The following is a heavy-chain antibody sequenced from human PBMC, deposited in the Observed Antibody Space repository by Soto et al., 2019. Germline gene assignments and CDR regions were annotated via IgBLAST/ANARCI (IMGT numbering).Heavy chain of an antibody. D-gene: IGHD3-16*01. CDR3: AMVDNYVTPTPQDV. CDR1: GYIFVNYG. V-gene: IGHV1-18*01. CDR2: ISPYSGNP. Sequence: QVQVVQSGDEVRKPGSSVMVSCKASGYIFVNYGIAWVRPAPGQGLEWMGWISPYSGNPHYASKVQGRLTMTTDTTTSTADMDLGSLTSDDTPVYYCAMVDNYVTPTPQDVWGQGTTVTV. J-gene: IGHJ6*02.